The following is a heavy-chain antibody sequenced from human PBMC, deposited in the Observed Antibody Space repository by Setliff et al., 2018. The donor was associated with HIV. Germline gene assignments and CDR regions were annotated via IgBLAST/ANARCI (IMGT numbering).Heavy chain of an antibody. Sequence: SETLSLTCTVSGGSMNNYYWNWIRQTPGKGLEWIGYIYENAYAHYTVSLRSRVTVSMDTSKNQFSLTLRSVTAADRAVYYCARAQMHRGVVAWSLYYFDYWGQGALVTVSS. CDR3: ARAQMHRGVVAWSLYYFDY. D-gene: IGHD3-10*01. V-gene: IGHV4-59*01. CDR1: GGSMNNYY. CDR2: IYENAYA. J-gene: IGHJ4*02.